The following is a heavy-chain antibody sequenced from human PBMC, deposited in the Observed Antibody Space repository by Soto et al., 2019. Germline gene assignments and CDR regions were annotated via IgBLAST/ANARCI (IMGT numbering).Heavy chain of an antibody. CDR1: GGTFSSYA. V-gene: IGHV1-69*13. CDR2: IIPIFGTA. J-gene: IGHJ3*02. Sequence: GASVKVSCKASGGTFSSYAISWVRQAPGQGLEWMGGIIPIFGTANYAQKFQGRVTITADESTSTAYMELSSLRSEDTAVYYCAREGALRFLEWLLWGNAFDIWGQGTMVTVSS. D-gene: IGHD3-3*01. CDR3: AREGALRFLEWLLWGNAFDI.